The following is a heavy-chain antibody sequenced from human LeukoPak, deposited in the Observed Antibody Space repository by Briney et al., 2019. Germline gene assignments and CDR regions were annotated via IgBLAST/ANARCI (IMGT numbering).Heavy chain of an antibody. CDR2: ISWDGGST. V-gene: IGHV3-43D*03. D-gene: IGHD3-16*01. J-gene: IGHJ4*02. Sequence: GGSLRLSCAASGFTFDDYAMHWVRQAPGKGLEWVSLISWDGGSTYYADSVKGRFTIPRDNSKNSLYLQMNSLRAEDTALYYCAKEGDRYYFDYWGQGTLVTVSS. CDR3: AKEGDRYYFDY. CDR1: GFTFDDYA.